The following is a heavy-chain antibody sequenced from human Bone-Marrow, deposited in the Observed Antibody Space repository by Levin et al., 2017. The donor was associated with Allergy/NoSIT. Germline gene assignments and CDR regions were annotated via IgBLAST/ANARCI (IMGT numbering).Heavy chain of an antibody. CDR2: MSADGNKK. D-gene: IGHD6-19*01. J-gene: IGHJ4*02. CDR3: AKDRSSGWYSPPY. Sequence: GGSLRLSCAVSGFTLSRYDMHWVRQAPGKGLDWVAVMSADGNKKDYAGSVKGRFTISRDDSKNTLFLQMSSLRLEDTAVYYCAKDRSSGWYSPPYWGQGALVTVSS. CDR1: GFTLSRYD. V-gene: IGHV3-30*18.